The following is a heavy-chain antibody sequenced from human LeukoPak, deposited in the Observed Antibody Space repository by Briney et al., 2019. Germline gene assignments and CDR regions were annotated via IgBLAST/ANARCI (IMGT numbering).Heavy chain of an antibody. J-gene: IGHJ4*02. CDR1: GFTFSNYW. D-gene: IGHD3-22*01. CDR3: ARGTMIGEFDY. Sequence: GGSLRLSCAASGFTFSNYWMSWVRQAPGKGLEWVANMNRDGSEKYYVDSVKGRFTISRDNAKNSLYLQMNSLRVEDTAVYYCARGTMIGEFDYWGQGTLVTVSS. CDR2: MNRDGSEK. V-gene: IGHV3-7*01.